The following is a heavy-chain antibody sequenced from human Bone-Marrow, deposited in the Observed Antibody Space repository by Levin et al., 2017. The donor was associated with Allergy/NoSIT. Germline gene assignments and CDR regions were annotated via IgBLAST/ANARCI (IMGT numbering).Heavy chain of an antibody. CDR3: ATTLYYDVIY. CDR2: IIPMLGIT. V-gene: IGHV1-69*02. Sequence: VASVKVSCRASGGSFSSYPISWVRQAPGQGLEWLGRIIPMLGITDYARRFQGRVTMTADLSTNTGYMELSSLRSEDTAVYYCATTLYYDVIYWGQGTLVTVSS. J-gene: IGHJ4*02. CDR1: GGSFSSYP. D-gene: IGHD3-3*01.